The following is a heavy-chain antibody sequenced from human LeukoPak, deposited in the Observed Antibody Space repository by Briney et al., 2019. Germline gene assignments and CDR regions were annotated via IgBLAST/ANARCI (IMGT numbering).Heavy chain of an antibody. CDR3: VRDPDALDY. Sequence: PGGSLRLSCAASGFTFSSYAMHWVRQAPGKGLEWVAVISYDGSNKYYADSVKGRFTISRDNSKNTLYLQMNSLRAEDTAVYYCVRDPDALDYWGPGTPVTVSS. V-gene: IGHV3-30-3*01. CDR1: GFTFSSYA. J-gene: IGHJ4*02. CDR2: ISYDGSNK.